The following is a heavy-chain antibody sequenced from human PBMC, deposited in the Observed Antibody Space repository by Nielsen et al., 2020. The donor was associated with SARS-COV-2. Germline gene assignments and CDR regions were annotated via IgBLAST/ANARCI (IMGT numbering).Heavy chain of an antibody. J-gene: IGHJ5*02. Sequence: GESLKIYCKGSGYSFTSHWITWVRQMHGKGLEWMGRIDPSDSYVDYSPSFQGHVAISADKSISTAYLQWSSLEASDSAMYYCARQPRSIISNWFDPWGQGTLVTVST. CDR3: ARQPRSIISNWFDP. CDR2: IDPSDSYV. CDR1: GYSFTSHW. D-gene: IGHD1-14*01. V-gene: IGHV5-10-1*01.